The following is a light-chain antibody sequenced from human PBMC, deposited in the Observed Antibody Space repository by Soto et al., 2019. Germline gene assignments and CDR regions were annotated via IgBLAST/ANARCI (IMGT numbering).Light chain of an antibody. Sequence: EVVLTHSPATLSVSPLERATLSFRAIQSVSIKLTWYQQKPGQAPRLLIFGASKRATGIPDRFSGSGSGRDFTLTISGLEPEDFAVYYCQQYGSSPLISFGQGTRLEIK. CDR1: QSVSIK. CDR2: GAS. J-gene: IGKJ5*01. CDR3: QQYGSSPLIS. V-gene: IGKV3-20*01.